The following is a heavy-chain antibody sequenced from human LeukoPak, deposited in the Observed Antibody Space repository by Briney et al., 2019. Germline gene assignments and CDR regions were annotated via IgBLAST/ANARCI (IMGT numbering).Heavy chain of an antibody. CDR1: GFTFSSYA. D-gene: IGHD3-22*01. Sequence: GRSLRLSCAASGFTFSSYAMHWVRQAPGKGLEWVAVISYDGSNRYYADSVKGRFTISRDNSKNTLYLQMNSLRAEDTAVYYCARRTDYYDSSGYGYWGQGTLVTVSS. J-gene: IGHJ4*02. CDR2: ISYDGSNR. V-gene: IGHV3-30-3*01. CDR3: ARRTDYYDSSGYGY.